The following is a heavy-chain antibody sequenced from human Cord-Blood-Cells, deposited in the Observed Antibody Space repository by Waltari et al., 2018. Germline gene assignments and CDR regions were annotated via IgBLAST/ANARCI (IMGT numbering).Heavy chain of an antibody. CDR3: ARGNVLRFLEWLLPLDY. J-gene: IGHJ4*02. CDR1: GGSISSSSYY. V-gene: IGHV4-39*01. Sequence: QLQLQESGPGLVKPSETLSLTCTVSGGSISSSSYYWGWIRQPPRKGLEWIGSIYYSGSTYYNPALKSRVTISVDTSKNQFSLKLSSVTAADTAVYYCARGNVLRFLEWLLPLDYWGQGTLVTVSS. CDR2: IYYSGST. D-gene: IGHD3-3*01.